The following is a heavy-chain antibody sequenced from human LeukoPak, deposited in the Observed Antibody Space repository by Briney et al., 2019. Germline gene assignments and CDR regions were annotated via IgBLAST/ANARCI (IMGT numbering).Heavy chain of an antibody. CDR3: ARDWGVGATLYYFDY. V-gene: IGHV3-21*01. CDR1: GFTFCSYS. Sequence: PGGSLRLPCAASGFTFCSYSMNWVRRAPGEGLVWVSSISSSSSYVDYADSVKGRFTISRDNAKNSLYLQMNSLRAEDTAVYYCARDWGVGATLYYFDYWGQGTLVTVSS. CDR2: ISSSSSYV. J-gene: IGHJ4*02. D-gene: IGHD1-26*01.